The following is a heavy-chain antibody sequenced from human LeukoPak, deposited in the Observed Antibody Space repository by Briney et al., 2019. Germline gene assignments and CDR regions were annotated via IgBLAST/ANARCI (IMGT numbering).Heavy chain of an antibody. V-gene: IGHV3-7*01. Sequence: GGALRLSCAGSGFTPSDAWMSSGRQGPGEGREWVANIKKDGSEKYYVDSVKGRFTISRDNSKNTLSLQMNSLRAEDTAVYYCARDGGYSSGWFDYWGQGALVTVSS. D-gene: IGHD6-19*01. CDR3: ARDGGYSSGWFDY. J-gene: IGHJ4*02. CDR2: IKKDGSEK. CDR1: GFTPSDAW.